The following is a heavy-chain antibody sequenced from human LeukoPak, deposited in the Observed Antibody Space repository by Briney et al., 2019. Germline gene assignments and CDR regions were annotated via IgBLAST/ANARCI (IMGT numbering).Heavy chain of an antibody. CDR1: GYTFTGYY. D-gene: IGHD6-13*01. CDR2: INPNSGGT. V-gene: IGHV1-2*02. J-gene: IGHJ6*03. CDR3: ARDLIAAGDLNYYYYMDV. Sequence: ASVKVSCKASGYTFTGYYMHWVRQAPGQGLEWMGWINPNSGGTNYAQKFQGRVTMTTDTSTSTAYMELRSLRSDDTAVYYCARDLIAAGDLNYYYYMDVWGKGTTVTISS.